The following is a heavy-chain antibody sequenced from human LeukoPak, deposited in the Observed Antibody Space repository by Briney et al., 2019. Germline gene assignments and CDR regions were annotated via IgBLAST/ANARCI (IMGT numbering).Heavy chain of an antibody. CDR2: LSSSGSAF. D-gene: IGHD6-19*01. CDR3: ARRQIAVAGAFDY. J-gene: IGHJ4*02. V-gene: IGHV3-48*03. CDR1: GFTFRSYE. Sequence: GGSLRLSCEDSGFTFRSYEMNWVRQAPGKGLEWLAYLSSSGSAFSYADSVKGRFTISRDNAKNSLYLQMNSLRAEDTAIYYCARRQIAVAGAFDYWGQGTLVTVSS.